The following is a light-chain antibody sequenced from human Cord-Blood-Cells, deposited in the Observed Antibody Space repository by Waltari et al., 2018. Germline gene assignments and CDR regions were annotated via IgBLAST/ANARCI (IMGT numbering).Light chain of an antibody. CDR1: SSDVGSYNL. J-gene: IGLJ1*01. V-gene: IGLV2-18*02. CDR3: SSYTSSSTYV. Sequence: QSALTQPPSVSGSPGQSVTISCTGTSSDVGSYNLVSWYQQPPGTAPNLMIYEVSNRPSGVPDRFSGSKSGNTASLTISGLQAEDEADYYCSSYTSSSTYVFGTGTKVTVL. CDR2: EVS.